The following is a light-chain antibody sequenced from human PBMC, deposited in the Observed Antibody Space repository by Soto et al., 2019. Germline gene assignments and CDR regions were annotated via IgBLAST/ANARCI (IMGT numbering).Light chain of an antibody. CDR1: QGISNF. J-gene: IGKJ4*01. V-gene: IGKV1-27*01. Sequence: DIQMTQSPSSLSASVGDRVSITCRASQGISNFLAWYQHKPGKVPKLLIYAASTLQSGVPSRFSGSGSGTNYTLTISSLQTEDVATHYCQKYNSAPSLTFGGGTKVEIK. CDR3: QKYNSAPSLT. CDR2: AAS.